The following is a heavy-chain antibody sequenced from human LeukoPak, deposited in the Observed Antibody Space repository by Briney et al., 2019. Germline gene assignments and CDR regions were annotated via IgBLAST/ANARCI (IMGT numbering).Heavy chain of an antibody. J-gene: IGHJ4*02. CDR2: ISSSSSTI. V-gene: IGHV3-48*01. CDR3: ARDGYCSSTSCYKGGVDY. Sequence: GGSLRLSCAASGFTFSSYSMNWVRQAPGKGLEWVSYISSSSSTIYYADSVKGRFTISRDNAKNSLYLQMNSLRAEDTAVYYCARDGYCSSTSCYKGGVDYWGQGTLVTVSS. CDR1: GFTFSSYS. D-gene: IGHD2-2*03.